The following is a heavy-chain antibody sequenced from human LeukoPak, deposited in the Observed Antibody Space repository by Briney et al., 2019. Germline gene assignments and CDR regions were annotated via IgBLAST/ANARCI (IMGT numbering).Heavy chain of an antibody. CDR1: GYSISSGYH. V-gene: IGHV4-38-2*02. D-gene: IGHD5-18*01. J-gene: IGHJ6*03. Sequence: SETLSLTCTVSGYSISSGYHWGWIRQPPGKGLEWIGSIYHSGSTYYNPSLKSRVTISVDTSKNQFSLKLSSVTAADTAVYYCARVGGYSYGYYYYYYMDVWGKGTTVTISS. CDR2: IYHSGST. CDR3: ARVGGYSYGYYYYYYMDV.